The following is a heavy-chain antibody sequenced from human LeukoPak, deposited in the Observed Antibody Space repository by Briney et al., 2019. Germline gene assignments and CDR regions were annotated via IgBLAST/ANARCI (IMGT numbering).Heavy chain of an antibody. V-gene: IGHV3-15*01. CDR2: IKSKTDGGTT. Sequence: NPGGSLRLSCAASGFTFSNAWMSWVPQAPGKGREWVGRIKSKTDGGTTDYAAPVKGRFTISRDDSKNTLYLQMNSLKTEDTAVYYCTTDIVVVPAAIHRLTRFDYWGQGTLVTVSS. CDR3: TTDIVVVPAAIHRLTRFDY. D-gene: IGHD2-2*01. CDR1: GFTFSNAW. J-gene: IGHJ4*02.